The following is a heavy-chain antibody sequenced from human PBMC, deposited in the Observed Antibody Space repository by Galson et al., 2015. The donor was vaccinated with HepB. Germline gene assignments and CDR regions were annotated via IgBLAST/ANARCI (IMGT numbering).Heavy chain of an antibody. Sequence: SVKVSCKVSGYTLTDLSMHWVRQAPGKGLEWMGGSDPEDGETIYAQKFQGRVTMTEDTSTDTAYMELSSLRSEDTAVYYCATRGSYHLDEWELQVPFDYWGQGTLVTVSS. CDR2: SDPEDGET. V-gene: IGHV1-24*01. CDR1: GYTLTDLS. CDR3: ATRGSYHLDEWELQVPFDY. D-gene: IGHD1-26*01. J-gene: IGHJ4*02.